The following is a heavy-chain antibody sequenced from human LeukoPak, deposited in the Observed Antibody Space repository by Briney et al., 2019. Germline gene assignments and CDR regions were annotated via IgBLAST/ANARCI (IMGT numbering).Heavy chain of an antibody. CDR1: GYTFTGCY. CDR2: INPNSGDT. CDR3: ARALVPATHRLSP. V-gene: IGHV1-2*02. D-gene: IGHD2-2*01. J-gene: IGHJ5*02. Sequence: GASVKVSCKASGYTFTGCYMHWVRQAPGQGLEWMGWINPNSGDTKYAQKFQGRVTITRDTSISTAYMDLSRLTSDDTDVYYCARALVPATHRLSPWGQGTLVTVSS.